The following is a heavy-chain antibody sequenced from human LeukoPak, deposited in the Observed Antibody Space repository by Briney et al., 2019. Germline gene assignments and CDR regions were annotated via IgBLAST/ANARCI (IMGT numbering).Heavy chain of an antibody. CDR1: GGTFSSYA. V-gene: IGHV1-69*13. CDR2: IIPIFGTA. CDR3: VIVVVPAIDY. D-gene: IGHD2-2*01. Sequence: ASVKVSCKASGGTFSSYAISWVRQAPGQGLEWMGGIIPIFGTANYAQKFQGRVTITADESTSTAYMELSSLRSEDTAVYYCVIVVVPAIDYWGQGTLVTVSS. J-gene: IGHJ4*02.